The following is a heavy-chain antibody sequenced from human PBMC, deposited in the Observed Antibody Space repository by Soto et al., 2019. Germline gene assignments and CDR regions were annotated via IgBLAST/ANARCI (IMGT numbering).Heavy chain of an antibody. J-gene: IGHJ4*02. V-gene: IGHV4-59*08. Sequence: SETLSLTCTVSGGSISSYYWSWIRQPPGKGLEWIGYIYYSGSTNYNPSLKSRVTISVDTSKNQFSLKLISVTAADTAVYYCARQSLERRFDYWGQGTLVTVSS. D-gene: IGHD1-1*01. CDR3: ARQSLERRFDY. CDR1: GGSISSYY. CDR2: IYYSGST.